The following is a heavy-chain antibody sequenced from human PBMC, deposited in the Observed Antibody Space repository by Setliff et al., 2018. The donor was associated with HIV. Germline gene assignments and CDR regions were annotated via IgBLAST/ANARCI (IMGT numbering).Heavy chain of an antibody. Sequence: GGSLRLSCAASGYTFSSYGMHWVRQAPGKGLDWVAVIWYDGSNKYYADSVKGRFTISRDNSKNTLYLQMDSLRTEDTAVYYCASSYPNYNYGNYDFWSGYYHDDAFDIWGQGTMVTVSS. CDR1: GYTFSSYG. D-gene: IGHD3-3*01. V-gene: IGHV3-33*08. J-gene: IGHJ3*02. CDR3: ASSYPNYNYGNYDFWSGYYHDDAFDI. CDR2: IWYDGSNK.